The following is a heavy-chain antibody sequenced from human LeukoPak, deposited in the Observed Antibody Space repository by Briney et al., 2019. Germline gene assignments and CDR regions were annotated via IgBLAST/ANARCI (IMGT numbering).Heavy chain of an antibody. CDR2: IYSGGST. Sequence: GGSLRLSCAASGFTVSSNYMSWVRQALGKGLEWVSTIYSGGSTYYADSVKGRFTISRDNSKNTLYLQMNSLRAEDTVVYYCARARVGGTISFDYWGQGTLVTVSS. CDR3: ARARVGGTISFDY. D-gene: IGHD1-26*01. J-gene: IGHJ4*02. CDR1: GFTVSSNY. V-gene: IGHV3-53*01.